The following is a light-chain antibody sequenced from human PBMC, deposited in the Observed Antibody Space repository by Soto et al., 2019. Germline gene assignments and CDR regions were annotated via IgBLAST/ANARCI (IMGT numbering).Light chain of an antibody. J-gene: IGLJ1*01. CDR3: SSYTSSSTLGV. V-gene: IGLV2-14*01. Sequence: QSVLTQPASVSGSPGQSITISCTGTSSDVGGYNYVSWYQQHPGKAPKLMIYEVSNRPSGVSNRFSGSKSGNTASLTISGLQAEDEADYYCSSYTSSSTLGVFGTGTKVTLL. CDR1: SSDVGGYNY. CDR2: EVS.